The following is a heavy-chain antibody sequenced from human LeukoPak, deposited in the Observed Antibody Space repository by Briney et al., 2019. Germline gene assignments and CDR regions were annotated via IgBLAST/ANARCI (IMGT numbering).Heavy chain of an antibody. CDR1: GYTFTSYY. CDR2: INPSGGST. CDR3: ARDLEVVVAATLRSPSWFDP. V-gene: IGHV1-46*01. J-gene: IGHJ5*02. Sequence: ASVKVSCKASGYTFTSYYMHWVRQAPGQGLERMRIINPSGGSTSYAQKFQGRVTMTRDTSTSTVYMELSRLRSEDTAVYYCARDLEVVVAATLRSPSWFDPWGQGTLVTVSS. D-gene: IGHD2-15*01.